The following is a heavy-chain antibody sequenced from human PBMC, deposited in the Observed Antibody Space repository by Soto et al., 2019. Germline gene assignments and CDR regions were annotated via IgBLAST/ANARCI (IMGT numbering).Heavy chain of an antibody. CDR3: ARRPYYGSGSYLTTFDY. CDR2: IYPGDSDT. D-gene: IGHD3-10*01. V-gene: IGHV5-51*01. Sequence: ESLKISCKGSGYSFTSYWIGWVRQMPGKGLEWMGIIYPGDSDTRYSPSFQGQVTISADKSISTAYLQWSSLKASDTAMYYCARRPYYGSGSYLTTFDYWGQGTLVTVSS. J-gene: IGHJ4*02. CDR1: GYSFTSYW.